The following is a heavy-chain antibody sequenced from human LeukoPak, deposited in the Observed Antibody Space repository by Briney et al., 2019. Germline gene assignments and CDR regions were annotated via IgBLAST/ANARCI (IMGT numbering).Heavy chain of an antibody. CDR3: ARSNRDAFDM. V-gene: IGHV3-11*04. CDR2: ISSSGTTK. D-gene: IGHD2/OR15-2a*01. CDR1: GFTVSSNY. J-gene: IGHJ3*02. Sequence: GGSLRLSCAASGFTVSSNYMSWVRQAPGKGLEWVSYISSSGTTKYYADSVKGRFTLSRDNAKKSLSLQMNSLRAEDTAIYYCARSNRDAFDMWGQGTVVTVSS.